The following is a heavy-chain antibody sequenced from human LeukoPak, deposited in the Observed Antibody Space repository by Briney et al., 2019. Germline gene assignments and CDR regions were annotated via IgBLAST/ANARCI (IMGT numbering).Heavy chain of an antibody. D-gene: IGHD5-18*01. CDR1: GFTFSSYA. V-gene: IGHV3-30*04. CDR2: ISYDGNNK. J-gene: IGHJ4*02. CDR3: AKDARGYSYGWRDYFDY. Sequence: GRSLRLSCAASGFTFSSYAMHWVRQAPGKGLEWVAVISYDGNNKYYTDSVKGRFTISRDISKNTLYLQMNSLRAEDTAVYYCAKDARGYSYGWRDYFDYWGQGTLVTVSS.